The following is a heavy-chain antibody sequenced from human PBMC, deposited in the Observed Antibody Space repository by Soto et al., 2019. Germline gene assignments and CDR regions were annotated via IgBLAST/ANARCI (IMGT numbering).Heavy chain of an antibody. V-gene: IGHV3-74*01. CDR1: GFTFSSYW. CDR2: INSDGSST. CDR3: AREPQYSSSFDAFDI. D-gene: IGHD6-13*01. Sequence: PGGSLRLSCAASGFTFSSYWMHWVRQAPGKGLVWVSRINSDGSSTSYADSVKGRFTISRDNAKNTLYLQMNSLRAEDTAVYYCAREPQYSSSFDAFDIWGQGTMVTVS. J-gene: IGHJ3*02.